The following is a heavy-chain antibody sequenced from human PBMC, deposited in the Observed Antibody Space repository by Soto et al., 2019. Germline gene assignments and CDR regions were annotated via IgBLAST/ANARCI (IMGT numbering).Heavy chain of an antibody. CDR2: IIPILGIA. J-gene: IGHJ5*02. Sequence: QVQLVQSGAEVKKPGSSVKVSCKASGGTFSSYTISWVRQAPGQGLEWMGRIIPILGIANYAQKFQGRVTITADKSTSTAYMELSSLRSEDTAVYYCARGVEWLPHNRFDPWGQGTLVTVSS. CDR1: GGTFSSYT. V-gene: IGHV1-69*02. CDR3: ARGVEWLPHNRFDP. D-gene: IGHD5-12*01.